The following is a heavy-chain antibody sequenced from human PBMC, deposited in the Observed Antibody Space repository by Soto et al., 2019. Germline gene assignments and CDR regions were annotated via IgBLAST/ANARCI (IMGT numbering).Heavy chain of an antibody. J-gene: IGHJ6*02. CDR1: GFTFSSYA. CDR3: AKGDGSHHYYSGRDV. Sequence: GGSLRLSCAASGFTFSSYAMSCLRQPPGKGLEGVSGISSGGGITYYADSVKGRFTISRDNSKNTLYLQMNSLRVEDTALYFCAKGDGSHHYYSGRDVWGQGTTVTVSS. CDR2: ISSGGGIT. V-gene: IGHV3-23*01. D-gene: IGHD2-15*01.